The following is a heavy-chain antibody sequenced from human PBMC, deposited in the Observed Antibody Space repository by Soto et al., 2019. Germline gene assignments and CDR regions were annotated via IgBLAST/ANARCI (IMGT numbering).Heavy chain of an antibody. J-gene: IGHJ5*02. D-gene: IGHD3-22*01. CDR1: GGSISSGGYY. CDR3: SGGGYYDRRGTNWFDP. V-gene: IGHV4-31*03. CDR2: IYYSGST. Sequence: LSLTCTVSGGSISSGGYYWSWIRQHPGKGLEWIGYIYYSGSTYYNPSLKSRVTISVDTSKNQFSLKLSSVTAADTAVYYCSGGGYYDRRGTNWFDPWGQGTLVTVSS.